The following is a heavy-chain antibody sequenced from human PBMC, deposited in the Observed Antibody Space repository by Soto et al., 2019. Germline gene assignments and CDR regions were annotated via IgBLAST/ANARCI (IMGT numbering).Heavy chain of an antibody. Sequence: QVQLVQSGAELKKPGASVKVSCKASVYTFSNYDMNWVRQATGQGPEWIGWVNPNNGDTGYAQKFQGRVTLTTDISTTTAYMELTSLRSEDTPIYYCAKVSRKGSAIDFDYWGQGTLITVSS. CDR1: VYTFSNYD. V-gene: IGHV1-8*01. J-gene: IGHJ4*02. D-gene: IGHD3-10*01. CDR3: AKVSRKGSAIDFDY. CDR2: VNPNNGDT.